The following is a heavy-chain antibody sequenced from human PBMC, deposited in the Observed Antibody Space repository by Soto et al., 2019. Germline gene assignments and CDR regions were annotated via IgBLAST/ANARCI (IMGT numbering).Heavy chain of an antibody. CDR3: ARAFELEDQRRPKDYYYYYMDV. CDR2: MNPNSGNT. V-gene: IGHV1-8*01. CDR1: GYTFTSYN. J-gene: IGHJ6*03. Sequence: ASVKVSCKASGYTFTSYNINWVRQATGQGLEWMGWMNPNSGNTGYAQKFQGRVTMTRTTTISTAYMELSSLRSEDTAVYYCARAFELEDQRRPKDYYYYYMDVWGKGTTVTVSS. D-gene: IGHD1-1*01.